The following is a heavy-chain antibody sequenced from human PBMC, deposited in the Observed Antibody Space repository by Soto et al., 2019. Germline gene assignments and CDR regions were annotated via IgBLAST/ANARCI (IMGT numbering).Heavy chain of an antibody. D-gene: IGHD2-8*01. CDR3: ARDMHAGFTHYFDS. J-gene: IGHJ4*02. V-gene: IGHV4-59*02. Sequence: SQTLCRPCFVSGGSGAADHWSRILQFPGKGLEWIAYMSYTGNTNHNPSLQSRVSISLDTSKNQLSLKLTSMTAAATAVYYCARDMHAGFTHYFDSWGQGTLVIVCS. CDR1: GGSGAADH. CDR2: MSYTGNT.